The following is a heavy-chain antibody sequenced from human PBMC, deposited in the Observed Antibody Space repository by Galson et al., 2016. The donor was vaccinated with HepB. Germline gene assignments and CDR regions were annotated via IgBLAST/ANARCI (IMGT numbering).Heavy chain of an antibody. CDR1: GFTLINYG. J-gene: IGHJ6*01. CDR2: ISNSGDIK. CDR3: VKGSIGSGGLDV. D-gene: IGHD2-15*01. V-gene: IGHV3-23*01. Sequence: SLRLSCAASGFTLINYGMTWVRRAPGKGLEWVSVISNSGDIKYYADSAKGRFSISRDNSKNTLYLQMNSLGAEDTAIYYCVKGSIGSGGLDVWGPGTTVTVSS.